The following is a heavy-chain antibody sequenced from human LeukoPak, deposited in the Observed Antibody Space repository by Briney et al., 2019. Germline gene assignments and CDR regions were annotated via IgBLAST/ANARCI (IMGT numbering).Heavy chain of an antibody. CDR3: ARRHYDSNSRPFDI. Sequence: PSETLSLTCTVSGGSISSYYWSWIRQPPGKGLEWIGYIYYSGSTNYNPSLKSRVTISVDTSKNQFSLKLSSVTAADTAVYYCARRHYDSNSRPFDIWGQGTMVTVSS. J-gene: IGHJ3*02. D-gene: IGHD3-22*01. CDR2: IYYSGST. V-gene: IGHV4-59*08. CDR1: GGSISSYY.